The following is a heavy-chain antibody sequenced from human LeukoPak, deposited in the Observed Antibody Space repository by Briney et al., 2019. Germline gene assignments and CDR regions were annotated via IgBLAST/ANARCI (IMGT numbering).Heavy chain of an antibody. CDR3: ASDPHFSLSRTGYCSGGSCPS. J-gene: IGHJ5*02. Sequence: PGRSLRLSCAASGFTFSSYGMHWVRQAPGKGLEWVAVIWYDGSNKYYADSVKGRFTISRDNSKNTLYLQMNSLRAEDTAVYYCASDPHFSLSRTGYCSGGSCPSWGQGTLVTVSS. CDR2: IWYDGSNK. CDR1: GFTFSSYG. V-gene: IGHV3-33*01. D-gene: IGHD2-15*01.